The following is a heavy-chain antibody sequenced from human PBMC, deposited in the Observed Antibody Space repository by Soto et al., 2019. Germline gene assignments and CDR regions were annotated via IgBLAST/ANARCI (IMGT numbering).Heavy chain of an antibody. V-gene: IGHV4-39*01. CDR2: FYNNENT. CDR1: GGSINSRSYS. D-gene: IGHD2-2*01. J-gene: IGHJ6*02. Sequence: TLSITCSVSGGSINSRSYSWGWIRQPPGKGLERIGTFYNNENTNYNPSLKSRVTISVDTSKKQLSLRLTSVTAADTAVYYCDILACYCSTNGCHGDYSLDVWGQGTTVTVSS. CDR3: DILACYCSTNGCHGDYSLDV.